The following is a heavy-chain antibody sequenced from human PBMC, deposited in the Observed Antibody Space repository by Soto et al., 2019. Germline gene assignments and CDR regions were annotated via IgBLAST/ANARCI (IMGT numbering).Heavy chain of an antibody. CDR1: GASVSSTKW. Sequence: SETLSLTCAVSGASVSSTKWWSWVRQSPGKGLEWIGEIHHSETTNYNPSLESRVTISVDTSKNQFSLKLSSVTAADTAVYYCARASPVVTDVWGQGTTVTVSS. CDR3: ARASPVVTDV. J-gene: IGHJ6*02. V-gene: IGHV4-4*02. CDR2: IHHSETT. D-gene: IGHD5-18*01.